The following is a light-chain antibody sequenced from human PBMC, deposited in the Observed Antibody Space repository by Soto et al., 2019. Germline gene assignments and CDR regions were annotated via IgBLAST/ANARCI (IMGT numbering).Light chain of an antibody. Sequence: QSVLTQPPSVSGAPGQRVTISCTGSSSNIGAGYDVQWYQQLPGAAPRLLIFGTTNRPSWVPDRFSGSRSGTSASLALSGLQAEDEADYYCQSYDISLSVSVVFGGGTQLTVL. V-gene: IGLV1-40*01. CDR1: SSNIGAGYD. CDR2: GTT. CDR3: QSYDISLSVSVV. J-gene: IGLJ2*01.